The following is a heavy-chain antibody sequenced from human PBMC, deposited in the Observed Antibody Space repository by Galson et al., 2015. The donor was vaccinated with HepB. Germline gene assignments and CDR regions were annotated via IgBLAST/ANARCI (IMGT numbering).Heavy chain of an antibody. CDR1: GFTFSGSA. D-gene: IGHD1-26*01. J-gene: IGHJ3*01. V-gene: IGHV3-23*01. CDR3: TKNSGRGGSYLLYAFEV. Sequence: SLRLSCAASGFTFSGSAMSWVRQSPDKGLEWVSVISGSGGSTYHADSVKGRFTISRDNSKKTLYLQMNNLRVEDTAIYYCTKNSGRGGSYLLYAFEVWGQGTMVTGSS. CDR2: ISGSGGST.